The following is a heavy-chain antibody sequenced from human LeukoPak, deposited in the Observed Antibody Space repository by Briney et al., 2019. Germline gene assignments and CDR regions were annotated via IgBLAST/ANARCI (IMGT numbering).Heavy chain of an antibody. CDR1: GFTFDDYA. CDR3: AKDMSYGSVSGGPFDP. D-gene: IGHD3-10*01. CDR2: ISWNSGGI. Sequence: GGSLRLSCAASGFTFDDYAMHWVRQAPGKGLEWVSGISWNSGGIGYADSVKGRFTISRDSAKNFLYLQMNSLRAEDTALYYCAKDMSYGSVSGGPFDPWGQGTLVTVSS. J-gene: IGHJ5*02. V-gene: IGHV3-9*01.